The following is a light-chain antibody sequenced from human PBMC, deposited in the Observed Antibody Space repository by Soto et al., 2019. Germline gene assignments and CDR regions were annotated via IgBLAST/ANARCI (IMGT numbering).Light chain of an antibody. CDR2: GAS. CDR1: QSVGSSY. J-gene: IGKJ3*01. Sequence: EIVLTQSPGTLSLSPGERATLSCRASQSVGSSYLAWYQHKPGQAPRLLIYGASSRATGFPDRFSGSGSGTDFTLTISRLEPEDFAVYYCQQYGTSPFTFGHGTKVDIK. CDR3: QQYGTSPFT. V-gene: IGKV3-20*01.